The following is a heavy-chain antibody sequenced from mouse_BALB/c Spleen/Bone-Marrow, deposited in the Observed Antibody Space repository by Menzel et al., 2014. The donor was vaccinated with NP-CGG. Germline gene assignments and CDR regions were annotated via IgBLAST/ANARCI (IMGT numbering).Heavy chain of an antibody. CDR2: INSNGGST. J-gene: IGHJ2*01. CDR3: ARGNYGNYVDYFDY. Sequence: EVNLVESGGGLVQPGGSLKLSCAASGFTFSSYGMSWVRQTPDKRLELVASINSNGGSTYYPDSVKGRFTISRDNAKNTLSLQMSSLKSEDTAMDYCARGNYGNYVDYFDYWGQGTTLTVSS. D-gene: IGHD2-1*01. CDR1: GFTFSSYG. V-gene: IGHV5-6-3*01.